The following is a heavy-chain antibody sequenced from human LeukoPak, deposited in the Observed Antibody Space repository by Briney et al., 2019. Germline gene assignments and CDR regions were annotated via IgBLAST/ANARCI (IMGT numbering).Heavy chain of an antibody. CDR3: ARGRTGYGY. J-gene: IGHJ4*02. CDR2: IYYSGST. Sequence: SETLSLTCTVSGGSISNYYWSWIRQPPGKGLEWIGYIYYSGSTNYNPSLKSRVTISVDTSKNQFSLKLSSVTAADTAVYYCARGRTGYGYWGQGTLVTVSS. D-gene: IGHD3/OR15-3a*01. CDR1: GGSISNYY. V-gene: IGHV4-59*12.